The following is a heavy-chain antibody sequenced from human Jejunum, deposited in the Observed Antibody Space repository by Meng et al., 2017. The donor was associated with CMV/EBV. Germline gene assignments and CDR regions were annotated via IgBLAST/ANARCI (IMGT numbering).Heavy chain of an antibody. V-gene: IGHV1-69*05. D-gene: IGHD1-26*01. Sequence: CMASGGTLRSYASGWVGQAPGQGLEWMGGIIPICETPNYAQRFQGRVTMTTDESASTAYMELSSLRSDDTAVYFCARGGWELLPFDYWGQGTLVTVSS. CDR2: IIPICETP. CDR3: ARGGWELLPFDY. CDR1: GGTLRSYA. J-gene: IGHJ4*02.